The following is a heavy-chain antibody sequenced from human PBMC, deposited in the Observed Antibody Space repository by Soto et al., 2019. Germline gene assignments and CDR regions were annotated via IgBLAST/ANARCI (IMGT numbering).Heavy chain of an antibody. D-gene: IGHD3-10*01. CDR3: MVRGYYYYYYMDV. V-gene: IGHV3-49*03. Sequence: SLRLSCTASGFTFGDYAMSWFRQAPGKGLEWVGFIRSKAYGGTTEYAASVKGRFTISRDDSKSIAYLQMNSLKTEDTAVYYCMVRGYYYYYYMDVWGKGTTVTVSS. J-gene: IGHJ6*03. CDR1: GFTFGDYA. CDR2: IRSKAYGGTT.